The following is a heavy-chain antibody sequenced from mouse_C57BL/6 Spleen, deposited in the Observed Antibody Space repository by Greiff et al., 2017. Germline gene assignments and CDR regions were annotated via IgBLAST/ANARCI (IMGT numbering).Heavy chain of an antibody. CDR2: INPSNGGT. CDR3: ARDTTVVEGAMDY. CDR1: GYTFTSYW. Sequence: VQLQQSGTELVKPGASVKLSCKASGYTFTSYWMHWVKQRPGQGLEWIGNINPSNGGTNYNEKFKSKATLTVDKSSSTAYMQLSSLTSEDSAVYYCARDTTVVEGAMDYWGQGTSVTVSS. D-gene: IGHD1-1*01. V-gene: IGHV1-53*01. J-gene: IGHJ4*01.